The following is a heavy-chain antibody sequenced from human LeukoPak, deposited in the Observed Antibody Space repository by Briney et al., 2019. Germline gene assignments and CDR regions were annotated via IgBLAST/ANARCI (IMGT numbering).Heavy chain of an antibody. J-gene: IGHJ4*02. Sequence: GGSLRLSCAASGFTFSSYAIHWVRQAPGKGLEWVAAVSYDGNLQHYADAVKGRFTVSRDNSKNTVFLQINSLRTDDSAVYWCVKVYPTVTTSSVLGSWGQGTLVTVSS. CDR2: VSYDGNLQ. CDR1: GFTFSSYA. V-gene: IGHV3-30*18. D-gene: IGHD4-17*01. CDR3: VKVYPTVTTSSVLGS.